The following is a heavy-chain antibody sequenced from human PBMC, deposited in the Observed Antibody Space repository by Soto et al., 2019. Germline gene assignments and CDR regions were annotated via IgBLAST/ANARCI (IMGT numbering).Heavy chain of an antibody. Sequence: SVKVSCKASGGTFSSYAISWVRQAPGQGLEWMGGIIPIFGTANYAQKFQGRVTITADESTSTAYMELSSLRSEDTAVYYCARGSGYCGGACQTDYYYYGMDVWGQGTTVTVSS. J-gene: IGHJ6*02. CDR1: GGTFSSYA. CDR3: ARGSGYCGGACQTDYYYYGMDV. CDR2: IIPIFGTA. D-gene: IGHD2-21*02. V-gene: IGHV1-69*13.